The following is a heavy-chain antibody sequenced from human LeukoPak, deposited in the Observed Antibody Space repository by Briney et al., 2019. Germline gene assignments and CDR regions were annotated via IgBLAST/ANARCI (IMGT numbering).Heavy chain of an antibody. CDR1: GGSISSSSYY. CDR3: ARHLSSSWYFDY. CDR2: IYYSGST. D-gene: IGHD6-13*01. Sequence: SETLSLTCTVSGGSISSSSYYWGWIRQPPGKGLEWIGSIYYSGSTYYNPSLKSRVTISVDTSKNQFSLKLSSVTAADTAVYYCARHLSSSWYFDYRGQGTLVTVSS. J-gene: IGHJ4*02. V-gene: IGHV4-39*01.